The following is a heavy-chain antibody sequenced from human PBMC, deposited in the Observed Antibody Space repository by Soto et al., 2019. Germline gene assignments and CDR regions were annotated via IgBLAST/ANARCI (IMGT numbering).Heavy chain of an antibody. CDR3: AKDRPPTFGKGFYFAS. V-gene: IGHV3-23*01. D-gene: IGHD3-16*01. Sequence: DVNLLQSGGGSAQPGGSLRLSCATSGFAFSTYAMTWVRQVPGRGLEWVSTILPDETGFYTVSVKGRFTISRDNFRGIWYRKRTALWVEDAPFYFWAKDRPPTFGKGFYFASGARGTLVTVSS. CDR2: ILPDETG. CDR1: GFAFSTYA. J-gene: IGHJ4*02.